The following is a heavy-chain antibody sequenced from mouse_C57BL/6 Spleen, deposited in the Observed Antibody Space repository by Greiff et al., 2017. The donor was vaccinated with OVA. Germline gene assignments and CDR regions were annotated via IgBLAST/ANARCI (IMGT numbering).Heavy chain of an antibody. CDR3: ARRGDYDRFAY. V-gene: IGHV1-50*01. Sequence: QVQLQQPGAELVKPGASVKLSCKASGYTFTSYWMQWVKQRPGQGLEWIGEIDPSDSYTNYNQKFKGKATLNVDTSSSTAYMQLSSLTSEDSAVYYCARRGDYDRFAYWGQGTLVTVSA. CDR2: IDPSDSYT. D-gene: IGHD2-4*01. J-gene: IGHJ3*01. CDR1: GYTFTSYW.